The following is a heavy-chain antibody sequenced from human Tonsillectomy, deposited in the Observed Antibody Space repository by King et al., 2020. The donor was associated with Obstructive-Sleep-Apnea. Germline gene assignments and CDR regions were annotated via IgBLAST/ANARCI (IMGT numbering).Heavy chain of an antibody. CDR3: ARGEVDYYDSSGYYYGGYLDY. CDR1: GFTFSSYA. Sequence: VQLVESGGGVVQPGRSLRLSCAASGFTFSSYAMHWVRQAPVKVLEWVAVISYDGSDKYYADSVKGRFTISRDDSRNTLYLQMNSLRAEDKAVYYCARGEVDYYDSSGYYYGGYLDYWGQGTLVTVSS. V-gene: IGHV3-30*04. CDR2: ISYDGSDK. D-gene: IGHD3-22*01. J-gene: IGHJ4*02.